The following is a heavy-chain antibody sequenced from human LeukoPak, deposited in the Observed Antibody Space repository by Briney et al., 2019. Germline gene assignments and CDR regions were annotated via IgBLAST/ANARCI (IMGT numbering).Heavy chain of an antibody. Sequence: SETLSLTSTVSAGSISANNWRWIRPTPGQGLEWIGYIFYSGSTNYNPSLKSRVTISVDASKNQFSLKLSSVTAADTAVYYCARVAVGWFGELSFDYWGQGTLVTVSS. CDR1: AGSISANN. CDR2: IFYSGST. J-gene: IGHJ4*02. V-gene: IGHV4-59*01. D-gene: IGHD3-10*01. CDR3: ARVAVGWFGELSFDY.